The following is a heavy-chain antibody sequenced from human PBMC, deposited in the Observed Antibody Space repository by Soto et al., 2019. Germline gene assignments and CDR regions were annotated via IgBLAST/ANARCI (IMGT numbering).Heavy chain of an antibody. Sequence: SETLSLTCTVSGGSISSGDYYWSWVRQPPEKGLEWVGEIHHSGSTNYNPSLKSRTTISVDKSKNQFSLKLSSVTAADTAVYFCASKRNDILTGYPIDYWGQGTLVTVSS. V-gene: IGHV4-4*02. J-gene: IGHJ4*02. D-gene: IGHD3-9*01. CDR3: ASKRNDILTGYPIDY. CDR2: IHHSGST. CDR1: GGSISSGDYY.